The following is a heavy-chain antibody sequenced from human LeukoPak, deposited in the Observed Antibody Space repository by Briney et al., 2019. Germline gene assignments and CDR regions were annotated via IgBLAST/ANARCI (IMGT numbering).Heavy chain of an antibody. Sequence: SETLSLTCTVSGGSISSGSYYWSWIRQPAGKGLEWIGRIYTSGSTHYNPSLKSRVTISVDTSKNQFSLKLSSVTAADTAVYYCARDENGYVWGSFRAWGQGTLVTVSS. D-gene: IGHD3-16*02. J-gene: IGHJ5*02. CDR3: ARDENGYVWGSFRA. CDR2: IYTSGST. V-gene: IGHV4-61*02. CDR1: GGSISSGSYY.